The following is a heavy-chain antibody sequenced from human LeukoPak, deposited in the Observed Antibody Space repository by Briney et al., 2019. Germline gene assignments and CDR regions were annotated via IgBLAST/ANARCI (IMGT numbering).Heavy chain of an antibody. D-gene: IGHD2-2*01. CDR1: GFTFSSYW. Sequence: GGSLRLSCAASGFTFSSYWMHWVRQAPGKGLVWVSRISSDGSHTFHADSVKGRFAMSRDNSKNTLYLQMNSLRADDTALYYCVREVPRPHYYYMDVWGKGTTVTVSS. CDR3: VREVPRPHYYYMDV. J-gene: IGHJ6*03. CDR2: ISSDGSHT. V-gene: IGHV3-74*01.